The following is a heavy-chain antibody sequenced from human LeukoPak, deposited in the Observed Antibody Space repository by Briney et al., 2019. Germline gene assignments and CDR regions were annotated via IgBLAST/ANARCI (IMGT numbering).Heavy chain of an antibody. V-gene: IGHV3-21*01. J-gene: IGHJ4*02. CDR2: ISSSSSYI. Sequence: GGSLRLSCAASGFTFSSYSMNWVRQAPGKGLEWVSSISSSSSYIYYADSVKGRSTISRDNAKNSLYPQMNSLRAEDTAVYYCARDLSPTPLLIGTDYWGQGTLVTVSS. CDR1: GFTFSSYS. D-gene: IGHD2-21*02. CDR3: ARDLSPTPLLIGTDY.